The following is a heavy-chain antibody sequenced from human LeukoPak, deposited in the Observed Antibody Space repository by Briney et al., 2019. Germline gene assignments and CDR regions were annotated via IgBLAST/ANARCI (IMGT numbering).Heavy chain of an antibody. D-gene: IGHD2-15*01. J-gene: IGHJ3*02. CDR3: ARLGLPHAFDI. V-gene: IGHV4-59*08. CDR2: FHYSGST. CDR1: GASISSYY. Sequence: PSETLSLTCTVSGASISSYYWTWIRQPPGKGLECIGYFHYSGSTNYNPSLKSRVTISVDTSKKQFFLKLTSVTAADTALYYCARLGLPHAFDIWGQGTMVTVSS.